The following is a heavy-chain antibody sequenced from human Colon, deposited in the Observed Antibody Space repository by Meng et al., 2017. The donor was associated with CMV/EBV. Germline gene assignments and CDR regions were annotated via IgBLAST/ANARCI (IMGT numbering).Heavy chain of an antibody. V-gene: IGHV3-23*01. CDR2: ISRDGDFI. J-gene: IGHJ4*02. D-gene: IGHD2-2*01. CDR1: GFTFSSYD. CDR3: AKEGMPASIPYFDN. Sequence: GGSLRLSCATSGFTFSSYDMAWVRQAPGRGLEWVSSISRDGDFIYYPDSVEGRFSTSRDRSTNILYLHMNSLRVDDTAVYYCAKEGMPASIPYFDNWGQGTLVTVSS.